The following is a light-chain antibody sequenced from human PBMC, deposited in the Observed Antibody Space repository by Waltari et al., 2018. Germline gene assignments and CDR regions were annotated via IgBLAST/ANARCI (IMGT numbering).Light chain of an antibody. V-gene: IGKV4-1*01. Sequence: DIVMTQSPDSLAVSLGERATINCKSSQSVFHTNNKNYLAWYQQKPGQPPKLLIYWASTRESGVPDRFSGSGSGTDFTLKISRVEAEDVGVYYCMQNLQFPITFGQGTRLEIK. CDR3: MQNLQFPIT. CDR1: QSVFHTNNKNY. CDR2: WAS. J-gene: IGKJ5*01.